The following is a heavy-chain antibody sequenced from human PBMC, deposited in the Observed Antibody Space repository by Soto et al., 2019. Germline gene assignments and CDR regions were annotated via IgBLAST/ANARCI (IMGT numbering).Heavy chain of an antibody. V-gene: IGHV3-30*03. CDR3: VREGLEYYDTERLYFDK. CDR1: GFTFRNSG. D-gene: IGHD3-22*01. J-gene: IGHJ4*02. CDR2: ISYDASHT. Sequence: QVQLVESGGGEVQPGRSLRLSCAASGFTFRNSGMHWVRQAPGKGLEWLALISYDASHTSYRASVKGRITISRENFKNMLDLQMNSLSAEDTATYYCVREGLEYYDTERLYFDKLGQGTLGTVSA.